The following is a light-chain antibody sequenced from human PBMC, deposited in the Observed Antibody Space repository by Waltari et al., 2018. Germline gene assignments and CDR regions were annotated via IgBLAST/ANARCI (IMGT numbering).Light chain of an antibody. V-gene: IGKV3-15*01. CDR2: DAS. CDR1: QTVSSN. Sequence: EVVMTQSPATLSVFPGESATLSCRASQTVSSNLAWYQQRPGQAPRLLIFDASTRAPSVPARFSGSGSGTEFTLTIRSLQSEDSEVYYCQQYNRWPPITFGQGTRLEIK. CDR3: QQYNRWPPIT. J-gene: IGKJ5*01.